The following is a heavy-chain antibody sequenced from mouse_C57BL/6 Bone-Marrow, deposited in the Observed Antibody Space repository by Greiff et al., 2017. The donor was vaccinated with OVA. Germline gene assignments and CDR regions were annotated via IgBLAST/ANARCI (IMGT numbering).Heavy chain of an antibody. D-gene: IGHD1-1*01. CDR3: ARNYYGSLYYFDY. J-gene: IGHJ2*01. CDR2: IDPNSGGT. Sequence: QVQLKQPGAELVKPGASVKLSCKASGYTFPSYWMHWVKQRPGRGLEWIGRIDPNSGGTKYNEQFKSKATLTVDQPSSTDNMQRSSLSSEVSAVYYCARNYYGSLYYFDYWGQGTTLTVSS. V-gene: IGHV1-72*01. CDR1: GYTFPSYW.